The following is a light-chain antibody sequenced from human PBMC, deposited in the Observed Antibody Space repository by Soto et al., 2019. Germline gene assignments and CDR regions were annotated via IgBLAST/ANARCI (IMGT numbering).Light chain of an antibody. CDR2: QVS. Sequence: DVVMTPSPLSLSVTLGQPASISCRSSQGLVYSDGNTFLNWFHQRPGQSPRRLIYQVSNRDSGVPDRFSGSGSGTDYTLTISGVEAEDVGIYYCVQGTHWPWTFGQGTKVEIK. V-gene: IGKV2-30*01. CDR3: VQGTHWPWT. J-gene: IGKJ1*01. CDR1: QGLVYSDGNTF.